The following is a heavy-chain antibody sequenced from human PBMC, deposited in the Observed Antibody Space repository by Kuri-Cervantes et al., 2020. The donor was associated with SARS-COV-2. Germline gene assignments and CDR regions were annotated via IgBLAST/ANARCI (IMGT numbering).Heavy chain of an antibody. Sequence: GSLRLSCAVYGGSFSGYYWSWIRQPPGKGLEWIGEINHSGSTNYNPSLKSRVTISVDTSRNQFSLKLSSVTAADTAVYYCARKMDTAMAIDYWGQGTLVTVSS. CDR2: INHSGST. V-gene: IGHV4-34*01. D-gene: IGHD5-18*01. CDR1: GGSFSGYY. J-gene: IGHJ4*02. CDR3: ARKMDTAMAIDY.